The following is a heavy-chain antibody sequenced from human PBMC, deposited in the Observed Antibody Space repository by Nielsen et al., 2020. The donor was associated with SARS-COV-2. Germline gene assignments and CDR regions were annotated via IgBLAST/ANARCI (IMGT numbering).Heavy chain of an antibody. CDR1: GYTFTSYD. CDR3: ARDQDSSGWRNWFDP. D-gene: IGHD6-19*01. CDR2: INPNSGGT. V-gene: IGHV1-2*06. Sequence: ASVKVSCKASGYTFTSYDINWVRQATGQGLEWMGRINPNSGGTNYAQKFQGRVTMTRDTSISTAYMELSRLRSDDTAVYYCARDQDSSGWRNWFDPWGQGTLVIVSS. J-gene: IGHJ5*02.